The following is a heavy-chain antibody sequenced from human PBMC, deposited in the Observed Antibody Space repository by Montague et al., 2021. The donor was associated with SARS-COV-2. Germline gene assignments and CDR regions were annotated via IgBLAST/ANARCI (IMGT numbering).Heavy chain of an antibody. CDR3: ARHYSATLPAVY. D-gene: IGHD2-15*01. Sequence: SETLSLTCTVSVGCISSVYRRWIRQPPGKGLESIGYISDSWSTNYNPSLTSRVTMSVDTSKNQFSLKVNSVTAADTAVYYCARHYSATLPAVYWGQGTLVTVS. J-gene: IGHJ4*02. V-gene: IGHV4-59*08. CDR2: ISDSWST. CDR1: VGCISSVY.